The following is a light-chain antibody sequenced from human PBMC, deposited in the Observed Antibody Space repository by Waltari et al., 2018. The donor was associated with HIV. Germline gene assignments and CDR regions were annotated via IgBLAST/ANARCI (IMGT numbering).Light chain of an antibody. CDR3: QQYSAYELS. CDR2: KAS. V-gene: IGKV1-5*03. CDR1: QRFSQW. J-gene: IGKJ4*01. Sequence: DIQMTQSPSTLSASVGDRVTITCRPSQRFSQWLAWYQQRPGEAPKLLISKASSLESGAPSRFSGTGSGTEFTLTIRSLQPEDFATYYCQQYSAYELSFGGGTKVAIK.